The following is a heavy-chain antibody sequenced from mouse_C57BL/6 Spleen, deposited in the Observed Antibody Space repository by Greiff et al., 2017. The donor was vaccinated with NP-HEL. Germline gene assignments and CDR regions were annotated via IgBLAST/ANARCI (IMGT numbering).Heavy chain of an antibody. CDR3: ARSRDGNYLYYFDY. D-gene: IGHD2-1*01. J-gene: IGHJ2*01. CDR2: IYPGGGYT. V-gene: IGHV1-63*01. Sequence: VQLVESGAELVRPGTSVKMSCKASGYTFTNYWIGWAKQRPGHGLEWIGDIYPGGGYTNYNEKFKGKATLTADKSSSTAYMQFSSLTSEDSAIYYCARSRDGNYLYYFDYWGQGTTLTVSS. CDR1: GYTFTNYW.